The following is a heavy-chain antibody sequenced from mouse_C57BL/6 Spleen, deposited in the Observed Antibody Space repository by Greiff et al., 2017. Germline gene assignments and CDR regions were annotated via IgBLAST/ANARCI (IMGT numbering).Heavy chain of an antibody. Sequence: QVQLKESGPELVKPGASVKISCKASGYTFTDYYINWVKQRPGQGLEWIGWISPGSGNTKYNEKFTGKAKLTLDTSSSTASMQLRSLTSEDSAVYFCASAREPWYFDVWRTGTTVTVSS. CDR2: ISPGSGNT. J-gene: IGHJ1*03. V-gene: IGHV1-84*01. CDR1: GYTFTDYY. D-gene: IGHD6-1*01. CDR3: ASAREPWYFDV.